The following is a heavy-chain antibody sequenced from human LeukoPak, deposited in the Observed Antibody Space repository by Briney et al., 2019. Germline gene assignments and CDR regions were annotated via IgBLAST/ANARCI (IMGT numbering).Heavy chain of an antibody. CDR2: INANSGGT. V-gene: IGHV1-2*02. D-gene: IGHD3-9*01. CDR1: GYTFXXXX. Sequence: ASVKXXXXASGYTFXXXXXXXVRQAXGXXXXXXXXINANSGGTXYAQKXXXRVXMTRDTSISTAYIELSRLRSDXTAVYYCARSSRYDIWTGYPYWGQGTLVTVSP. J-gene: IGHJ4*02. CDR3: ARSSRYDIWTGYPY.